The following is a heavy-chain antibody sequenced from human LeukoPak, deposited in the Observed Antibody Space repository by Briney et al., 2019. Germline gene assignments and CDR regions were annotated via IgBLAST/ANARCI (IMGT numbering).Heavy chain of an antibody. CDR1: GGSISSYY. V-gene: IGHV4-4*07. CDR3: ARLGYCSGGSCYYYYYMDV. D-gene: IGHD2-15*01. CDR2: IYTSGST. J-gene: IGHJ6*03. Sequence: SETLSLTCTVSGGSISSYYWRWIRQPAGKGLEWIGRIYTSGSTNYNPSLKSRVTMSGDTSKNQFSLKLSSVTAADTAAYYCARLGYCSGGSCYYYYYMDVWGKGTTVTVSS.